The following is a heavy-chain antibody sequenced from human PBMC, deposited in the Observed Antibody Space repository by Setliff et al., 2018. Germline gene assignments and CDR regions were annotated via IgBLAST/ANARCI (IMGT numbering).Heavy chain of an antibody. V-gene: IGHV4-61*10. Sequence: SETLSLTCTVSGDSINSRTNYWSWIRRPAGKGLEWIGRVFVDGSTNYNPSLKSRVTMSVDTSKNQFSLKLSSVTAADTAIYYCARGGTYRYFDYWGQGTLVTVSS. CDR3: ARGGTYRYFDY. CDR2: VFVDGST. CDR1: GDSINSRTNY. J-gene: IGHJ4*02.